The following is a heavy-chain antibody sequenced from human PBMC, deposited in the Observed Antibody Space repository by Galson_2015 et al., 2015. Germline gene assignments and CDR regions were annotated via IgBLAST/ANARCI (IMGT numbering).Heavy chain of an antibody. D-gene: IGHD6-19*01. CDR1: GGSISSSNW. V-gene: IGHV4-4*02. CDR2: INHSGST. Sequence: SETLSLTCAISGGSISSSNWWSWVRQPPGKGLEWIGEINHSGSTNYNPSLKSRVTISVDKSKNQFSLRLTSVTAADTAVYYCAAGPIAVSGTPDYWGQGTLVTVSS. J-gene: IGHJ4*02. CDR3: AAGPIAVSGTPDY.